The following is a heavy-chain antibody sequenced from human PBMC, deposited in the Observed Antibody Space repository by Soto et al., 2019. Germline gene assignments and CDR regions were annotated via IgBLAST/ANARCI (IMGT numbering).Heavy chain of an antibody. D-gene: IGHD4-17*01. CDR3: ATWHLREHAYDI. Sequence: PGGSLRLSCAASGFTFDDYAMHWVRQAPGKGLEWVSGISWNSGSIGYADSVKGRFTISRDNAKNSLYLQMNSLRAEDTALYYCATWHLREHAYDIWGQGTAVTVSS. CDR2: ISWNSGSI. CDR1: GFTFDDYA. V-gene: IGHV3-9*01. J-gene: IGHJ3*02.